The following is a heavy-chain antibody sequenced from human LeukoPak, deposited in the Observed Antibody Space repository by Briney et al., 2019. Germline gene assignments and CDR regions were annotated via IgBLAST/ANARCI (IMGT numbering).Heavy chain of an antibody. D-gene: IGHD3-9*01. CDR3: ARVTYYYDILTGYYTYYYYYMDV. V-gene: IGHV1-8*01. CDR2: MNPNSGNT. Sequence: ASVKVSCKASGYTFTSYDINWVRQATGQGLEWMGWMNPNSGNTGYAQKFQGRVTMTRNTSISTAYMELSGLRSEDTAVYYCARVTYYYDILTGYYTYYYYYMDVWGKGTTVTISS. J-gene: IGHJ6*03. CDR1: GYTFTSYD.